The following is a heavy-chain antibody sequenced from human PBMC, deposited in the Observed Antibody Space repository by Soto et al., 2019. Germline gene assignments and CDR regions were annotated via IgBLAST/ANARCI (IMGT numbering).Heavy chain of an antibody. V-gene: IGHV3-23*01. CDR3: AKWAYGDYPGWADS. Sequence: QRLSCVVSGFTFSNYAMSWVRQAPGKGLEWVSVISGSGSSTHYADSLRGRFTTSRDNSEKTMYLQMNGLRAEDTAVYYCAKWAYGDYPGWADSWGQGTLVTVSS. CDR2: ISGSGSST. CDR1: GFTFSNYA. J-gene: IGHJ4*02. D-gene: IGHD4-17*01.